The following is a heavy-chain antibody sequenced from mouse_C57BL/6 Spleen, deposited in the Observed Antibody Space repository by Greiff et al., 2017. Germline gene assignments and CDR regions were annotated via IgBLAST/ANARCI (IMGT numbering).Heavy chain of an antibody. CDR1: GYTFTSYD. V-gene: IGHV1-85*01. J-gene: IGHJ1*03. CDR2: FYPRDGST. CDR3: ARVLYFDV. Sequence: QVQLQQSGPELVKPGASVKLSCKSSGYTFTSYDINWVKQRPGQGLGRIGWFYPRDGSTKYNEKFKGKATLTIDTSSSAAYMELHSLTSTDSAVYFCARVLYFDVWGTGTTVTVSS.